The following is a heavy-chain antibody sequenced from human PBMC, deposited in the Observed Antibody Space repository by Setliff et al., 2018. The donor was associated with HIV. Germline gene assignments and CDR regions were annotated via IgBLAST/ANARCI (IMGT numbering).Heavy chain of an antibody. V-gene: IGHV1-46*01. Sequence: ASVKVSCKASGYTFTSYYMHWVRQAPGQGLEWMGIINPSGGRTTYTKNFQGRVTMTTDTSTSTAYMELRSLRSDDTAVYYCARRKWLQLGADFPAAFDIWGQGTMVTVSS. CDR2: INPSGGRT. D-gene: IGHD5-12*01. J-gene: IGHJ3*02. CDR1: GYTFTSYY. CDR3: ARRKWLQLGADFPAAFDI.